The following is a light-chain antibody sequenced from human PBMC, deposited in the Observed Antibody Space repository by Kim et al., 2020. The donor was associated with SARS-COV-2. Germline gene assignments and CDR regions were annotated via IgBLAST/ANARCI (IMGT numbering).Light chain of an antibody. CDR2: DKN. CDR3: ASRDRDSPGNPYV. CDR1: SLRSYY. V-gene: IGLV3-19*01. J-gene: IGLJ1*01. Sequence: SSELTQDPAVSVALGQTVRITCQGDSLRSYYANWYQQKPGQAPVLVMYDKNNRPSGIPDRFSGSNSGNTASLTITGAQAADEADYYFASRDRDSPGNPYV.